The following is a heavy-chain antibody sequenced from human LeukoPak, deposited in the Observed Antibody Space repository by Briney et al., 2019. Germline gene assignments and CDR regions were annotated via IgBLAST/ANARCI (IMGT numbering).Heavy chain of an antibody. D-gene: IGHD3-22*01. V-gene: IGHV3-23*01. CDR1: GFPFSSYA. Sequence: GGSLRLSCVGSGFPFSSYAITWVRQAPGKGLEWVSVIGATGSTAFYTDSVKGRFTISRDNSRNTLFLQMNSVRAEDTAVYYCARDGGFSSGYYPDWGQGTLVTVSS. CDR3: ARDGGFSSGYYPD. J-gene: IGHJ4*02. CDR2: IGATGSTA.